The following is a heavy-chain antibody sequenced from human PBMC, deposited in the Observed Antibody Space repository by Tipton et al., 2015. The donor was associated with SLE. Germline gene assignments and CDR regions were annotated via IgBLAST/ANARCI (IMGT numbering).Heavy chain of an antibody. D-gene: IGHD6-19*01. CDR3: ARDMRQWLDPFDY. Sequence: SLRLSCAASGFTFSDYYMSWIRQAPGKGLEWVSYISSSGSTIYYADSVKGRFTISRDNAKNSLYLQMNSLRAEDTAVYYCARDMRQWLDPFDYWGQGTLVTVSS. CDR1: GFTFSDYY. V-gene: IGHV3-11*01. CDR2: ISSSGSTI. J-gene: IGHJ4*02.